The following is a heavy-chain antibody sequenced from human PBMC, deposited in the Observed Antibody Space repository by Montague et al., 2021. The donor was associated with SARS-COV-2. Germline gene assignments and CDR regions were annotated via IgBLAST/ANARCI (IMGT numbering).Heavy chain of an antibody. CDR1: GFSLSTSGVG. J-gene: IGHJ3*02. CDR3: AHDRVTMIVVAKSDAFDI. D-gene: IGHD3-22*01. Sequence: PELVKPTQTLTLTCTFSGFSLSTSGVGVGWIRQPPGKALEWLALIYWDDDKRYSPSLKSRLNITKDTSKNQVVLTMTNMDPVDTATYYCAHDRVTMIVVAKSDAFDIWGQGTMVTVSS. CDR2: IYWDDDK. V-gene: IGHV2-5*02.